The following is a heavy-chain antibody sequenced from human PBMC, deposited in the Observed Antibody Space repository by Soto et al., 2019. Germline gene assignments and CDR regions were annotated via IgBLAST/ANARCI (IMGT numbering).Heavy chain of an antibody. CDR3: ARVESPSSYDGSDSGEFDY. J-gene: IGHJ4*02. D-gene: IGHD2-2*01. V-gene: IGHV1-18*01. CDR1: GYTFSNYG. CDR2: ITVYNGHT. Sequence: QVYLVQSGGEVIRPGASVQVSCRASGYTFSNYGISWVRQAPGHGLEWMGWITVYNGHTNYAQKFQGRLNMTTDTSTRTAYMELRSLRSDDGAVYYCARVESPSSYDGSDSGEFDYWGQGTLVTVSS.